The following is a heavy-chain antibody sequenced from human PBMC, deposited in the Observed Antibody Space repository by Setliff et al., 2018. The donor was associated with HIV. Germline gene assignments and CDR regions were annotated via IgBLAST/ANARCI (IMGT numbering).Heavy chain of an antibody. CDR1: GDSTTSSSSY. CDR3: ARGGSGNRYMDV. CDR2: IYYSGST. D-gene: IGHD3-10*01. V-gene: IGHV4-39*07. J-gene: IGHJ6*03. Sequence: SETLSLTCTVSGDSTTSSSSYWGWIRQPPGKGLEWIGNIYYSGSTNYNPSLKSRVTISVDTSKNQFSLKLSSVTAADTAVYYCARGGSGNRYMDVWGKGTTVTVSS.